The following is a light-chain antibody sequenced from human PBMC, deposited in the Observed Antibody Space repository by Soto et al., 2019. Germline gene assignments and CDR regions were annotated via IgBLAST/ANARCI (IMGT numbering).Light chain of an antibody. Sequence: EIVVPHSRGTRSFSPGAIATLSCMASQIVSSSYLAWYQQKPGQAPRLLIYAASSRATGIPDRFSGGGSGTDFTLTISRLEPEDFAVYYCQQCGSSPWTFGQGTKVDIK. V-gene: IGKV3-20*01. CDR1: QIVSSSY. CDR3: QQCGSSPWT. J-gene: IGKJ1*01. CDR2: AAS.